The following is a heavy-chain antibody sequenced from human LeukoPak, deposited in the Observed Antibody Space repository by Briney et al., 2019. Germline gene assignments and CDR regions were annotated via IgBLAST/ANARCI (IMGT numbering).Heavy chain of an antibody. V-gene: IGHV3-7*01. J-gene: IGHJ3*02. CDR1: GFTFSSYW. CDR2: IKQDESEK. CDR3: ARGGQQYSFDI. D-gene: IGHD2/OR15-2a*01. Sequence: GGSLSLSCAASGFTFSSYWKTWVRQAPGKGLEWVANIKQDESEKYYVDSVKGRFTISRDNAKNSLYLQMNSLRAEDTAVYYCARGGQQYSFDIWGQGTMVTVSS.